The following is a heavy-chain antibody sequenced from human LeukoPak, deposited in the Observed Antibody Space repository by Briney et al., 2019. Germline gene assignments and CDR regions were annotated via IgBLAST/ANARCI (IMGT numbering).Heavy chain of an antibody. D-gene: IGHD7-27*01. J-gene: IGHJ4*02. CDR1: GGSISSSSYY. CDR2: IRGSGGST. Sequence: ASETLSLTCTVSGGSISSSSYYWGWIRQPPGKGLEWVSAIRGSGGSTYYADSVKGRFTISRDNSKNTLYLQMNSLRAKDTAVYYCARDLNWETYWGQGTLVSVSS. CDR3: ARDLNWETY. V-gene: IGHV3-23*01.